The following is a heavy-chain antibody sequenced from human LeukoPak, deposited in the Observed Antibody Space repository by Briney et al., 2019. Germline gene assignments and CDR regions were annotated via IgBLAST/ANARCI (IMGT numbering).Heavy chain of an antibody. Sequence: SETLSLTCTVSGGAISYYYWNWIRQPPGKGLEWIGYIYYTGNTNYNPSLKSRVTISVDTSKNQFSLKLSSVTAADTAVYYCARDRFDCSGGSCYYYYYMDVWGKGTTVTVSS. CDR2: IYYTGNT. V-gene: IGHV4-59*01. D-gene: IGHD2-15*01. CDR3: ARDRFDCSGGSCYYYYYMDV. CDR1: GGAISYYY. J-gene: IGHJ6*03.